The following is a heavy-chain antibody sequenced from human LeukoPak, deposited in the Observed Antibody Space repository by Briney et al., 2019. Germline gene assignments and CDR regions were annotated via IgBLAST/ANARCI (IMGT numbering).Heavy chain of an antibody. J-gene: IGHJ3*02. CDR1: GFTFSSYA. V-gene: IGHV3-64*01. CDR2: ISSNGGST. Sequence: GGSLRLSCAASGFTFSSYAMHWVRQAPGKGLEYVSAISSNGGSTYYANSVKGSFTISRDNSKNTLYLQMGSLRAEDMAVYYCARGVLTGDLGAFDIWGQGTMVTVSS. D-gene: IGHD7-27*01. CDR3: ARGVLTGDLGAFDI.